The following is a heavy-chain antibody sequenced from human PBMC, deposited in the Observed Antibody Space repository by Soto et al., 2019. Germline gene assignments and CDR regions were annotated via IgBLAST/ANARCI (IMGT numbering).Heavy chain of an antibody. CDR1: GYSFTSYW. CDR3: ARFRLGLPDYYYYYGMDV. D-gene: IGHD3-16*01. J-gene: IGHJ6*02. Sequence: GESLKISCKGSGYSFTSYWISWVRQMPGRGLEWMGRIDPSDSYTNYSPSFQGHVTISADKSISTVYLQWSSLKASDTAMYYCARFRLGLPDYYYYYGMDVWGQGTTVTVSS. CDR2: IDPSDSYT. V-gene: IGHV5-10-1*01.